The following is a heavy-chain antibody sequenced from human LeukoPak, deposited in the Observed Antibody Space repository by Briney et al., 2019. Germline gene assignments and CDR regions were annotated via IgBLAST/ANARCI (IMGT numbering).Heavy chain of an antibody. V-gene: IGHV3-30*03. D-gene: IGHD1-7*01. CDR1: GFTFSTYG. Sequence: GGSLRLSCAASGFTFSTYGMHCVRQAPGKGLEWVGVISSDGSEKFYADSVKGRFTLSRDNSKNTLYLQMSRLGGEDTGVYYCGTTRTGSTDFDHWGQGTLVTVSS. J-gene: IGHJ4*02. CDR2: ISSDGSEK. CDR3: GTTRTGSTDFDH.